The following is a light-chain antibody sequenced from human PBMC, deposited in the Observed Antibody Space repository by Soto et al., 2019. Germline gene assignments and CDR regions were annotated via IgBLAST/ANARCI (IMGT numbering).Light chain of an antibody. V-gene: IGKV1-8*01. Sequence: AIRMTQSPSSFSASTGDRVTITCRASQGISSYLAWYQQKPGKAPKLLIYAASTLQSGVPSRFSGSGSGTDFTLTSSCLQSEDFATYYCQQYYSYPEFTFGPGTKVDIK. CDR2: AAS. CDR3: QQYYSYPEFT. J-gene: IGKJ3*01. CDR1: QGISSY.